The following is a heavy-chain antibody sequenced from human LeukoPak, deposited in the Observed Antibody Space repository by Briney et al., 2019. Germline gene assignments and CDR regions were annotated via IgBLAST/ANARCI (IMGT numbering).Heavy chain of an antibody. J-gene: IGHJ4*02. CDR3: ATVGSSWFYDY. CDR2: FSSSSGTM. CDR1: GFTFSTYR. D-gene: IGHD6-13*01. V-gene: IGHV3-48*01. Sequence: GGSLRLSCAASGFTFSTYRMNWVRQAPGKGLEWVSYFSSSSGTMYYADSVRGRFTISRDIPKNSLYLQMNSLRAEDTAVYYCATVGSSWFYDYWGQGTLVTVSS.